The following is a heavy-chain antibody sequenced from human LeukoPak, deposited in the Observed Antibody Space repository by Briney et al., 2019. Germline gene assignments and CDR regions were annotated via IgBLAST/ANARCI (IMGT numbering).Heavy chain of an antibody. J-gene: IGHJ4*02. CDR2: ISSSSNI. CDR1: GFTLRSYS. D-gene: IGHD1-26*01. Sequence: PGGSVRLFCAPSGFTLRSYSKIWVREAPGKALECVSSISSSSNIYYADSVKGRFTISRDNAKNSLYLQMNSLRAEDTAVYYCAREAGSHSESYYPYWGQGTLVTVSS. CDR3: AREAGSHSESYYPY. V-gene: IGHV3-21*01.